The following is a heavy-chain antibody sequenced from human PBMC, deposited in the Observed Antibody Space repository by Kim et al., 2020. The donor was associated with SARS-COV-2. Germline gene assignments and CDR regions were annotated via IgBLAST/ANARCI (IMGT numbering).Heavy chain of an antibody. J-gene: IGHJ4*02. CDR3: ARGEYYYDSSGFVNY. V-gene: IGHV3-30*07. D-gene: IGHD3-22*01. Sequence: ASVKGRFTISRDNSKTTLYLQMNSLRAEDTAMYYCARGEYYYDSSGFVNYWGQGTLVTVSS.